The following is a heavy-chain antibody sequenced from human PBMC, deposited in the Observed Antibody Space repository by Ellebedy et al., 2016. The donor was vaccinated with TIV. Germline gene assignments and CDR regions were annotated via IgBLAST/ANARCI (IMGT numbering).Heavy chain of an antibody. CDR1: GGTFSSYA. D-gene: IGHD1-1*01. CDR3: ARGWNPFYFDY. Sequence: ASVKVSCKASGGTFSSYAISWVRQAPGQGLEWMGGIIPIFGTANYAQTFQGRVTITADESTSTAYMELSRLRFEDTAVYYCARGWNPFYFDYWGQGTLVTVSS. CDR2: IIPIFGTA. V-gene: IGHV1-69*13. J-gene: IGHJ4*02.